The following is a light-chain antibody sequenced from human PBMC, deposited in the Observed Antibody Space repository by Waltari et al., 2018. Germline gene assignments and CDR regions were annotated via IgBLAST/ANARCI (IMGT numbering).Light chain of an antibody. J-gene: IGKJ1*01. Sequence: DIQMTQSPSTLSASVGDRVTITCRASQSITNWLAWYQKKPGKAPKLLIYRASNLESGVQSRFSGSGSGTEFTLTISSLQPDDFATYYCQQYDNYWTFGQGTKVEIK. CDR2: RAS. V-gene: IGKV1-5*03. CDR1: QSITNW. CDR3: QQYDNYWT.